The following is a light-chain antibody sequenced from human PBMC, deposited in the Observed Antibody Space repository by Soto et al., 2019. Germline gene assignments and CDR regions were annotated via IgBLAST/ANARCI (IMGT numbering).Light chain of an antibody. CDR3: EQYNNWPRT. Sequence: EIVTKQSPGTISWSIGERATXSCRASQSVSNNYLAWYEQEPGQAPRLLIYGGSNRGTGIPDRFSGSGSGTDFTLTISRLEPEDFAVYYCEQYNNWPRTFGQGAKVDIK. J-gene: IGKJ1*01. CDR1: QSVSNNY. CDR2: GGS. V-gene: IGKV3-20*01.